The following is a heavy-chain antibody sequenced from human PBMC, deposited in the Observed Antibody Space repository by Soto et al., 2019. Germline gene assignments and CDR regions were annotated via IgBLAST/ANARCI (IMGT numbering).Heavy chain of an antibody. CDR1: GYTFTSYG. J-gene: IGHJ6*03. CDR3: AREDIVVVPAAMRGVNSWDYYYMDV. D-gene: IGHD2-2*01. V-gene: IGHV1-18*01. Sequence: ASVKVSCKASGYTFTSYGISWVRQAPGQGLEWKGWISAYNGNTNYAQKLQGRVTMTTDTSTSTAYMELRSLRSDDTAVYYCAREDIVVVPAAMRGVNSWDYYYMDVWGKGTTVTVSS. CDR2: ISAYNGNT.